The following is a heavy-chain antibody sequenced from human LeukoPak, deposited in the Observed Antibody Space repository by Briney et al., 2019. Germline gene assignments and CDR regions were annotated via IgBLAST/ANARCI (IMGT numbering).Heavy chain of an antibody. V-gene: IGHV4-4*09. CDR3: VRSGYSSSWYVSPYVGWFDP. J-gene: IGHJ5*02. CDR2: IYTSGST. Sequence: PSETLSLTCTVSGGSISSYYWSWIRQPPGKGLEWIGYIYTSGSTNYNPSLKSRVTISVDTSKNQFSLKLSSVTAADTAVYCCVRSGYSSSWYVSPYVGWFDPWGQGTLVTVSS. CDR1: GGSISSYY. D-gene: IGHD6-13*01.